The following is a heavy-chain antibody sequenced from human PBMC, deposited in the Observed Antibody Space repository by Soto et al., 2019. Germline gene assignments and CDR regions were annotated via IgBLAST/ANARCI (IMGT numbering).Heavy chain of an antibody. J-gene: IGHJ4*02. D-gene: IGHD6-13*01. V-gene: IGHV3-66*01. CDR1: GFTVSSNY. Sequence: PGGSLRLSFAASGFTVSSNYMSWVRQAPGKGLEWVSVIYSGGSTYYADSVKGRFTISRDNSKNTLYLQMNSLRAEDTAVYYCAALIAAAVVDYWGQGTLVTVSS. CDR3: AALIAAAVVDY. CDR2: IYSGGST.